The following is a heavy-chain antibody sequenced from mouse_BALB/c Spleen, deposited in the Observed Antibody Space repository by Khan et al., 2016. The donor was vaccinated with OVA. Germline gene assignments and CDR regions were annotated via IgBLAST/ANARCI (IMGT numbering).Heavy chain of an antibody. V-gene: IGHV1S41*01. CDR3: ARENYYGSSCYAMDY. CDR2: IAPGSGST. J-gene: IGHJ4*01. D-gene: IGHD1-1*01. CDR1: GYTFTSYW. Sequence: DLVKPGASVKLSCKASGYTFTSYWINWIKQRPGQGLEWIGRIAPGSGSTDYNEMFKGKATLTVDTSSSTVYIQLSILSSEDSAVYFCARENYYGSSCYAMDYWGQGTSVTVSS.